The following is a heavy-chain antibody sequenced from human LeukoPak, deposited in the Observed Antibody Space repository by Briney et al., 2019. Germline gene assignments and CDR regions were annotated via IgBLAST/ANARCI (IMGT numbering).Heavy chain of an antibody. D-gene: IGHD3-22*01. J-gene: IGHJ4*02. CDR1: GFTFSSYA. Sequence: PGGSLRLSCAAPGFTFSSYAMSWVRQAPGKGLEWVSAISGSGGSTYYADSVKGRFTISRDNSKNTIYLQMNSLRAEDTAVYYCAKDSHHDSTSPFDYWGQGTLVTVSS. CDR2: ISGSGGST. CDR3: AKDSHHDSTSPFDY. V-gene: IGHV3-23*01.